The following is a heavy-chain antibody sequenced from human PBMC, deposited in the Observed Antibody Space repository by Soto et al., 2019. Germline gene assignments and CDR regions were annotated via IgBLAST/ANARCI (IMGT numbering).Heavy chain of an antibody. CDR3: ARRDRFGDSRYFDY. CDR1: GFTFSSFA. V-gene: IGHV3-23*01. Sequence: GESLKISCAASGFTFSSFAMSWVRQAPGKGLEWVSSISGSGGSITYADSMKGRFTISRDNSKNTLYLQMNSLRAEDTAVYYCARRDRFGDSRYFDYWGQGTLVTVSS. D-gene: IGHD4-17*01. J-gene: IGHJ4*02. CDR2: ISGSGGSI.